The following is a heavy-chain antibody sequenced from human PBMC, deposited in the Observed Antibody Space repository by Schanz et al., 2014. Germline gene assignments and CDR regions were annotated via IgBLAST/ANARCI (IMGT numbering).Heavy chain of an antibody. CDR1: GYIFGSHG. CDR2: INPSSGTT. Sequence: QVQLVQSGAEVKKPGASVKVSCKASGYIFGSHGMTWVRQAPGQGLEWMGKINPSSGTTRIAQNFQGRLTVTRDTSTSTVNMELSSLRSEDTAVYYCARDGEAAAGCDYWGQGTLVTGSS. V-gene: IGHV1-46*03. J-gene: IGHJ4*02. CDR3: ARDGEAAAGCDY. D-gene: IGHD6-13*01.